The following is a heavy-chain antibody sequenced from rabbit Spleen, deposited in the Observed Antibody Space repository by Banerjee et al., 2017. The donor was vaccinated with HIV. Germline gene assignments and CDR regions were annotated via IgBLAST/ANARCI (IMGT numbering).Heavy chain of an antibody. CDR2: IYPIFGVS. Sequence: QEQLVESGGGLVQPGGSLKLSCTVSGFDISKYGVTWVRQAPGKGLEWIGFIYPIFGVSYSATGVNGRFPIPSHDAQNTLYLQLKSLPAADRATYFCARDLVGVIGWKFYLGGQGTLVT. CDR3: ARDLVGVIGWKFYL. CDR1: GFDISKYG. D-gene: IGHD1-1*01. V-gene: IGHV1S8*01. J-gene: IGHJ4*01.